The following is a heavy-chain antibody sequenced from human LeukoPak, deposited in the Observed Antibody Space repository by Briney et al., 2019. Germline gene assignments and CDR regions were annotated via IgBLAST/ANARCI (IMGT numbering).Heavy chain of an antibody. CDR1: GYSISSGYY. J-gene: IGHJ4*02. D-gene: IGHD1-7*01. CDR2: IYHSGST. V-gene: IGHV4-38-2*02. Sequence: SETLSLTCTVSGYSISSGYYWGWIRQPPGKGLEWIGSIYHSGSTYYNPSLKSRVTISVDTSKNQFPLKLSSVTAADTAVYYCARGNWDYEGVYWGQGTLVTVSP. CDR3: ARGNWDYEGVY.